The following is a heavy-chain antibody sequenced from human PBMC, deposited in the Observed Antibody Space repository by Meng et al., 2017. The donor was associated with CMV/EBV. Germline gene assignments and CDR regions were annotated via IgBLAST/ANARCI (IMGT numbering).Heavy chain of an antibody. CDR1: GFTFSSYS. J-gene: IGHJ4*02. CDR2: IYSGGSST. CDR3: AKPAPVSRKRSGGRTNYDFWSGYEYYFDY. Sequence: GGSLRLSCAASGFTFSSYSMNWVRQAPGKGLEWVSVIYSGGSSTYYADSVKGRFTISRDNSKNTLYLQMNSLRAEDTAVYYCAKPAPVSRKRSGGRTNYDFWSGYEYYFDYWGQGTLVTVSS. V-gene: IGHV3-23*03. D-gene: IGHD3-3*01.